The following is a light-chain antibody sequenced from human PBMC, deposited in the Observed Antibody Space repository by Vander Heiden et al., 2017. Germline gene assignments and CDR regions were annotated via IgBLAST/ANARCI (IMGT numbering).Light chain of an antibody. CDR2: KNS. V-gene: IGLV1-47*01. Sequence: QSVMTQPPAASGPPGPRVTTPCSGTRSKIGNNYVYWYQQVPGAAPKLLIYKNSHRRSGVPDRCSGSRSGTSAYLDISGLRSEDEADYYCAAGDESRSGWVFGGGTKLTVL. J-gene: IGLJ3*02. CDR3: AAGDESRSGWV. CDR1: RSKIGNNY.